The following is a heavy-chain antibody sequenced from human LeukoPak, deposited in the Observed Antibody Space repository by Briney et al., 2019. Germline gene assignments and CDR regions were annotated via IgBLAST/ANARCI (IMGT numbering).Heavy chain of an antibody. CDR1: GYTFTGYY. CDR2: INPNSGGT. Sequence: GASVKVSCKASGYTFTGYYMHWVRQAPGQGLEWMGWINPNSGGTNYAQKFQGWVTMTRDTSISTAYMELSRLRSDDTAVYYCARDIFSFSRYSSRKGGFDPWGQGTLVTVSS. J-gene: IGHJ5*02. V-gene: IGHV1-2*04. D-gene: IGHD6-13*01. CDR3: ARDIFSFSRYSSRKGGFDP.